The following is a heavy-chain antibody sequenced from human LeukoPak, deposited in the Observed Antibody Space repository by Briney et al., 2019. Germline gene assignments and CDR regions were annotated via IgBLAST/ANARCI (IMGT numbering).Heavy chain of an antibody. V-gene: IGHV7-4-1*01. J-gene: IGHJ5*02. CDR1: GYTFTSYA. D-gene: IGHD3-3*01. Sequence: ASVKVSCKASGYTFTSYAMNWVRQAPGQGLEWLGWINTNTGNLRYAQDFRGRFVFPFDTSVSTAYLQIRSLKAEDTAVYYCARVGRGTIFGMVFDWFDPWGQGTLVTVSS. CDR2: INTNTGNL. CDR3: ARVGRGTIFGMVFDWFDP.